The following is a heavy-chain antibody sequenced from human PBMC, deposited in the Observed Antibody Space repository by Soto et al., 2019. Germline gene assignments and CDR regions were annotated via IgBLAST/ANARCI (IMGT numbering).Heavy chain of an antibody. Sequence: GGSLRLSCAASGFTFSSYAMHWVRQAPGKGLEWVAVISYDGSNKYYADSVKGRFTISRDNSKNTLYLQMNSLRAEDTAVYYCARGLGGTIFGVVSTWGQGTLVTVSS. J-gene: IGHJ5*02. D-gene: IGHD3-3*01. CDR2: ISYDGSNK. CDR1: GFTFSSYA. V-gene: IGHV3-30-3*01. CDR3: ARGLGGTIFGVVST.